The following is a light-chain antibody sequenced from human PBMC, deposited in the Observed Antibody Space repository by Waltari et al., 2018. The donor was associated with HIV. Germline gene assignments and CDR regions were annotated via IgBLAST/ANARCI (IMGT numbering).Light chain of an antibody. CDR1: SGHSSYD. CDR2: LHSDGSH. V-gene: IGLV4-69*01. J-gene: IGLJ2*01. CDR3: QTWGSGIVI. Sequence: QVVLPPAPSASASLGTSVNSTCTLSSGHSSYDIAWPQQPPGKGPRYLMKLHSDGSHNRGDGIPDRFSGSSSGAERHLIISSLHSDDEADYYCQTWGSGIVIFGGGTKLTVL.